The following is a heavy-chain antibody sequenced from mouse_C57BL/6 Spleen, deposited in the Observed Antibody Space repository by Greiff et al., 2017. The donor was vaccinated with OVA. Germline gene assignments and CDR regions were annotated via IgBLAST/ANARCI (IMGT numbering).Heavy chain of an antibody. V-gene: IGHV1-80*01. CDR2: IYPGDGDT. D-gene: IGHD1-1*01. J-gene: IGHJ2*01. Sequence: VQLQQSGAELVKPGASVKISCKASGYAFSSYWMNWVKQRPGKGLEWIGQIYPGDGDTNYNGKFKGKATLTADKSSSTAYMQLSSLTSEDSAVYFCARSGYYGSSSGDYYWGQGTTLTVSS. CDR3: ARSGYYGSSSGDYY. CDR1: GYAFSSYW.